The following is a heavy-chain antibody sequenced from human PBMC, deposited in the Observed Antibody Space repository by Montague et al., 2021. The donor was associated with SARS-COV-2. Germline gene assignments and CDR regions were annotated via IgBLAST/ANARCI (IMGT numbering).Heavy chain of an antibody. CDR1: GGSISGSNYY. V-gene: IGHV4-39*01. D-gene: IGHD1-7*01. J-gene: IGHJ4*02. CDR2: IYYSGST. Sequence: SETLSLTCTVSGGSISGSNYYWAWVRQPPVKGLEWIGSIYYSGSTYYNPSLKIRASISVDTSKNQFSLKLNSVTAADTAVYYCARLLLELPGDYWGQGTLVTVSS. CDR3: ARLLLELPGDY.